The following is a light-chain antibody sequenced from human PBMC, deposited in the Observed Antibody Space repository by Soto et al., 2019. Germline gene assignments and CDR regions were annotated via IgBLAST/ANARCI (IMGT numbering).Light chain of an antibody. J-gene: IGLJ3*02. V-gene: IGLV3-21*01. CDR3: QVWDISSGHVV. CDR1: NIGSKS. CDR2: YDS. Sequence: SYELTQPPSVSVAPGKTASDACGGSNIGSKSVHWYQKKSGQASVLVMYYDSDRPSGIPERFSGSNSGNTATLTIRRVEAGDEADYYCQVWDISSGHVVFGGGTQLTVL.